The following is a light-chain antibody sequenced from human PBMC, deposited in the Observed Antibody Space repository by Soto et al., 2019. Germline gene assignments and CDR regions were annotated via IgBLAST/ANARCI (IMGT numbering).Light chain of an antibody. Sequence: EIVLTQSPATLSLSPGERATLSCRASPSVRSYLAWYQQKAGQAPRLLIYDASNRATGIPARFSGSGSGTDFTLTISSLEPEDFAVYYCQQRSNCPWTFGQGTKVEMK. V-gene: IGKV3-11*01. CDR2: DAS. CDR3: QQRSNCPWT. CDR1: PSVRSY. J-gene: IGKJ1*01.